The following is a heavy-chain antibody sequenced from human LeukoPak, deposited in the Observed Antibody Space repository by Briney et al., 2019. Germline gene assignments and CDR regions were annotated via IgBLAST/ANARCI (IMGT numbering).Heavy chain of an antibody. CDR2: IYLYGTT. CDR1: AGSISSSSW. V-gene: IGHV4-4*02. D-gene: IGHD1-26*01. J-gene: IGHJ4*02. CDR3: ARGRSYYDDARFDY. Sequence: SETLSLTCSVSAGSISSSSWWSWVRQSPVKGLEWIGEIYLYGTTNYNPSLKSRVTISVDTSKNQFSLKLSSVTAADTAVYYCARGRSYYDDARFDYWGQGTLVTVSS.